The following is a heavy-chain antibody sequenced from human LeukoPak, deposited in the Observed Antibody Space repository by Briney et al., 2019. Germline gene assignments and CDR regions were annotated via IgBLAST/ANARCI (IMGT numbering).Heavy chain of an antibody. D-gene: IGHD3-3*01. CDR2: IYYSGST. J-gene: IGHJ4*02. CDR3: ARVALVLRFLEWLPYTFDY. Sequence: SQTLSLTCTVSGGPISSSSYYWGWIRQPPGKGLEWIGSIYYSGSTYYNPSLKSRVTISVDTSKNQFSLKLSSVTAADTAVYYCARVALVLRFLEWLPYTFDYWGQGTLVTVSS. CDR1: GGPISSSSYY. V-gene: IGHV4-39*07.